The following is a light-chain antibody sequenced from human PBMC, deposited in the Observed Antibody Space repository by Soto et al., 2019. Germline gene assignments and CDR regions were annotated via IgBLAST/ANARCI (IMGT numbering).Light chain of an antibody. J-gene: IGKJ4*01. Sequence: DIQMTQSPSSLSASVGDRVTINCKSSQSVLYSNNKNYLAWYQQKPGQPPKLLIYWASTRESGVPDRFSGSGSGTDFALTISSLQAEEGAVYYCQQYYSNPFTFGGGTKVDI. CDR3: QQYYSNPFT. V-gene: IGKV4-1*01. CDR2: WAS. CDR1: QSVLYSNNKNY.